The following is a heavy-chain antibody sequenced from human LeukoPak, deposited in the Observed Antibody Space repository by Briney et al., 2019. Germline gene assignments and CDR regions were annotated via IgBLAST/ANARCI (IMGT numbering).Heavy chain of an antibody. J-gene: IGHJ5*02. CDR1: GGSATTYY. V-gene: IGHV4-59*08. Sequence: PSETLSLTCTVSGGSATTYYWSWIRQPPGKGLEWIAYIYNSGSTNYNPSLKSRVTISVDTPKNQVSLRLSSVTAADTAVYYCARHAIYSGDYSFWFDPWGQGTLVTVSS. CDR3: ARHAIYSGDYSFWFDP. D-gene: IGHD1-26*01. CDR2: IYNSGST.